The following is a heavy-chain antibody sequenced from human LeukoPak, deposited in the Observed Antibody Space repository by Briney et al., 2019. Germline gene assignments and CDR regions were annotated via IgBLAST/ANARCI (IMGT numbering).Heavy chain of an antibody. D-gene: IGHD1-26*01. Sequence: SETLSLTCSVSDGSINSYYWNWLRRPPGKELEGVGYIYYNGNTNYSPSLKSRVTMSVDTSKKLFTLKVSSVTAANTAVYYCARGRSNYYGMDVWGQGTTVTVSS. J-gene: IGHJ6*02. CDR3: ARGRSNYYGMDV. CDR2: IYYNGNT. V-gene: IGHV4-59*01. CDR1: DGSINSYY.